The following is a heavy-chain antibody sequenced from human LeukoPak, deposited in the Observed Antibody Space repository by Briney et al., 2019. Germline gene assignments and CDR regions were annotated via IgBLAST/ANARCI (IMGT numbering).Heavy chain of an antibody. CDR2: INHSGST. CDR1: GYSISSGYY. D-gene: IGHD1-26*01. Sequence: SETLSLTCTVSGYSISSGYYWSWIRQPPGKGLEWIGEINHSGSTNYNPSLKSRVTISVDTSKNQFSLKLSSVTAADTAVYYCARGSGRRGSGSYYAGLLPPPNYMDVWGKGTTVTVSS. J-gene: IGHJ6*03. CDR3: ARGSGRRGSGSYYAGLLPPPNYMDV. V-gene: IGHV4-38-2*02.